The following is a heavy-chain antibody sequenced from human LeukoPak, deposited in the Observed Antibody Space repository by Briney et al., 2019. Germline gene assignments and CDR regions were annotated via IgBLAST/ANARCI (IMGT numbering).Heavy chain of an antibody. D-gene: IGHD5-12*01. CDR2: IYPGDSDI. Sequence: GESLKISCQTSGYNFMKYWIAWVRQVPGKGLEWMGIIYPGDSDIRYSPSFQGQVTISADESMTTAYLQWGSLKASDTAIYYCARHFGYRGYDGDYWGQGTLVTVSS. V-gene: IGHV5-51*01. CDR3: ARHFGYRGYDGDY. J-gene: IGHJ4*02. CDR1: GYNFMKYW.